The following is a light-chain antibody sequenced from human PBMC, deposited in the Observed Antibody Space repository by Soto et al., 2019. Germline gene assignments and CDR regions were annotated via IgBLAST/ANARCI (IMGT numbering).Light chain of an antibody. CDR1: QSVRSSN. Sequence: EIVLTQSPGTLPLSPGERATLSCRASQSVRSSNLAWYQQKPGQPPRLLIYGASSRATGIPDRFSGSGSGTDFTLTISRLEPEDVAVYYCQQYGSSPQTFGQGTKVDIK. CDR3: QQYGSSPQT. J-gene: IGKJ2*01. V-gene: IGKV3-20*01. CDR2: GAS.